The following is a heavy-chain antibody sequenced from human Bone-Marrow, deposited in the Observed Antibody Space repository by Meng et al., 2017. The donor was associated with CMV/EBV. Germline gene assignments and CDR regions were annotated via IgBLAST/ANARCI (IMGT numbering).Heavy chain of an antibody. Sequence: YGINWVRQATGQGLEWMGWMNPNSGNTGYAQKFQGRVTITRNTSISTAYMELSSLRSEDTAVYYCARGQARDYDFWSGYYKGDYFDYWGQGTLVTVSS. CDR1: YG. D-gene: IGHD3-3*01. V-gene: IGHV1-8*03. CDR3: ARGQARDYDFWSGYYKGDYFDY. J-gene: IGHJ4*02. CDR2: MNPNSGNT.